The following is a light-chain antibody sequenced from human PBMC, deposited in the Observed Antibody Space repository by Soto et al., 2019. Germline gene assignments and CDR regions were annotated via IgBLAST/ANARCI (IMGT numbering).Light chain of an antibody. V-gene: IGKV3-15*01. CDR1: QSFSSN. Sequence: EIVMTQSPATLSVSPGERATLSCRASQSFSSNLAWYQQKPGQAPRLLIYGASTRATGIPARFSGSGSGTEFTLTISSLQSEDVAVYYCQQYNNWPPWTFGQGTKVDIK. J-gene: IGKJ1*01. CDR3: QQYNNWPPWT. CDR2: GAS.